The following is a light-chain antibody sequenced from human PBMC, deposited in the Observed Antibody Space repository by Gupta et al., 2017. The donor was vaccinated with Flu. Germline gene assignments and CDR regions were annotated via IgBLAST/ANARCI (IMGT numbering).Light chain of an antibody. CDR1: SGSIASNY. CDR3: QSDDSTNRGV. Sequence: FMLTPPPSVSSSPGKTVTISCTRDSGSIASNYVQWYQQRPGSSPTILISEDNQRVPGVPDRFSGSFGSSSNSASLTISGLRPEDEADYYCQSDDSTNRGVFGGGTRLTVL. V-gene: IGLV6-57*01. J-gene: IGLJ3*02. CDR2: EDN.